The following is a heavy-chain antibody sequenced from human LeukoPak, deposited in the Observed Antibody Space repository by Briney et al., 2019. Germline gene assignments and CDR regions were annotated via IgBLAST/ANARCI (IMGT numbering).Heavy chain of an antibody. V-gene: IGHV1-2*02. D-gene: IGHD1-26*01. Sequence: ASVKVSCKASGYSFTGYYIHWVRQAPGQGLEWMGWIDPITGATNSARGFQGRVTMTRDTSIRTVYMELSGLTSDDTAVFYCARVWEPTLTSFDFWGQGTLVTVSS. J-gene: IGHJ4*02. CDR3: ARVWEPTLTSFDF. CDR1: GYSFTGYY. CDR2: IDPITGAT.